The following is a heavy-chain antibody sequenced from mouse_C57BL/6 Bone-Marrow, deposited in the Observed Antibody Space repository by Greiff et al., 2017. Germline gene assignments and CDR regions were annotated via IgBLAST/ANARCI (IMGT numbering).Heavy chain of an antibody. CDR1: GYTFTSDW. Sequence: VQLQQPGAELVKPGASVKMSCKASGYTFTSDWITWVKQRPGQGLEWIGDIYPGSGSTNYNAKFKSKATLTVDTSSTTAYMQLSSLTSEDSAVYYCAREGGYYGSTYYAMDYWGQGTSVTVSS. V-gene: IGHV1-55*01. CDR3: AREGGYYGSTYYAMDY. J-gene: IGHJ4*01. D-gene: IGHD1-1*01. CDR2: IYPGSGST.